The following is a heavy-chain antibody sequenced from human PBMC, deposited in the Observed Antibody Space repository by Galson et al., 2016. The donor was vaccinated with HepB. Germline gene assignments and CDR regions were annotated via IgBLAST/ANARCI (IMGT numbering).Heavy chain of an antibody. V-gene: IGHV3-53*01. CDR2: ISGSNNI. CDR1: GLTVSSSH. Sequence: SLRLSCAASGLTVSSSHMSWVRQAPGKGLEWVSLISGSNNIYYADSVKGRFTISRENAKNSFYLQMNSLRAGDTAVYYCAREVRKNGMDVWGQGTTVTVSS. D-gene: IGHD2-2*01. J-gene: IGHJ6*02. CDR3: AREVRKNGMDV.